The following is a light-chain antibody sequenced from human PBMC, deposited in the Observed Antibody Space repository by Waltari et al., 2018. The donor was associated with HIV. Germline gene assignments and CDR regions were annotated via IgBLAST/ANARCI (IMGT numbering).Light chain of an antibody. Sequence: GDTVTITCRASQSIRTSLNWYQHKPGTAPKLLIYAASSLQSGVPPRFSGSGSGTDFTLTISRLDPEDFAVYYCQQYGSSSYTFGQGTKLEIK. CDR3: QQYGSSSYT. J-gene: IGKJ2*01. CDR1: QSIRTS. CDR2: AAS. V-gene: IGKV1-39*02.